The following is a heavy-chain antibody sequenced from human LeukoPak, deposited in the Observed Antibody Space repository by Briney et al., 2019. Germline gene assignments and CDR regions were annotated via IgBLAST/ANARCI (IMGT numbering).Heavy chain of an antibody. CDR1: GVTFSRLA. CDR3: AQQLGYCSKGSCYFTY. V-gene: IGHV3-23*01. J-gene: IGHJ4*02. CDR2: ISDSGGSP. D-gene: IGHD2-15*01. Sequence: GGSLRLSCAASGVTFSRLAKSWVRQAPGKGLEWVSCISDSGGSPYYADSVKGRFTISRDNSRNTLYLQVYSLRAEDTAVYYCAQQLGYCSKGSCYFTYWGQGTLVTVSS.